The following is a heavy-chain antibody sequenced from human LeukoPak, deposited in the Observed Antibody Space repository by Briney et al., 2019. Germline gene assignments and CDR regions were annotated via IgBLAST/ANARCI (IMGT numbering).Heavy chain of an antibody. J-gene: IGHJ2*01. CDR1: GDTFSSYT. CDR3: ARLGFQHRYFDL. V-gene: IGHV1-69*01. Sequence: ASVKFSCKASGDTFSSYTMTWVRQAPGQGLEWMGGIIPMFGTPNYAQKFKGRVTISADESTKTVHMELNSLRSEDTAVYYCARLGFQHRYFDLWGRGTLVTVSS. D-gene: IGHD5-12*01. CDR2: IIPMFGTP.